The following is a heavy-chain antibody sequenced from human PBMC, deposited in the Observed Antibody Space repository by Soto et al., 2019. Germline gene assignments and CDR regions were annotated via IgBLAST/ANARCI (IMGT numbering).Heavy chain of an antibody. V-gene: IGHV5-10-1*03. CDR1: GYSFTSYW. J-gene: IGHJ4*02. D-gene: IGHD2-2*01. Sequence: EVQLVQSAAEVKKPGESLRISCKGSGYSFTSYWISWVRQMPGKGLEWMGRIDPSDSYTNFSPSFQGHVTISVDKSISTAYLQWSRLRTSDTAIYYCARHLGTAANFESWGQGTLVTVSS. CDR3: ARHLGTAANFES. CDR2: IDPSDSYT.